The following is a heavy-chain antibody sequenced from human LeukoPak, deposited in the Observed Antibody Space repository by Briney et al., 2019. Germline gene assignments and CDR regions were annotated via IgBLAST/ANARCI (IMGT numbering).Heavy chain of an antibody. D-gene: IGHD1-1*01. CDR2: ISIEESRT. CDR1: GFTFSAHG. V-gene: IGHV3-30*03. Sequence: GGSLRLSWAPAGFTFSAHGMHWVRQAPGKGRGWVAGISIEESRTDYADSVKGRFTITRDNSQNTLYLQMNSLRTDDTAVYYCAVGGRPKRLDWIFDYWGQGTLVTISS. CDR3: AVGGRPKRLDWIFDY. J-gene: IGHJ4*02.